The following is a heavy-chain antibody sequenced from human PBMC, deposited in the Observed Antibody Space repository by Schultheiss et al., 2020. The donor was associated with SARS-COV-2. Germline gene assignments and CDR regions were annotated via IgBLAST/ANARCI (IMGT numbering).Heavy chain of an antibody. CDR2: IGTAGDT. J-gene: IGHJ6*03. CDR3: TTDFVTGTTLYYYMDV. V-gene: IGHV3-13*01. Sequence: GGSLRLSCAASRFTFSSYDMHWVRHTTGKGLEWVSAIGTAGDTYYPGSVKGRFTISRDNSKNTLYLQMNSLKTEDTAVYYCTTDFVTGTTLYYYMDVWGKGTTVTVSS. CDR1: RFTFSSYD. D-gene: IGHD1-7*01.